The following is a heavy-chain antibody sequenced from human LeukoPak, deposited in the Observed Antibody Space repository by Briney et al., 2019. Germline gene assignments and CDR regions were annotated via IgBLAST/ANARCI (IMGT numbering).Heavy chain of an antibody. CDR3: AKAPYCSSTSCYDDYYYYYMDV. CDR1: GFTFSSYG. J-gene: IGHJ6*03. V-gene: IGHV3-23*01. CDR2: ISGSGGST. D-gene: IGHD2-2*01. Sequence: PGGTLRLSCAASGFTFSSYGMSWVRQAPGKGLEWVSAISGSGGSTYYADSVKGRFTISRDNSKNTLYLQMNSLRAEDTAVYYCAKAPYCSSTSCYDDYYYYYMDVWGKGTTVTISS.